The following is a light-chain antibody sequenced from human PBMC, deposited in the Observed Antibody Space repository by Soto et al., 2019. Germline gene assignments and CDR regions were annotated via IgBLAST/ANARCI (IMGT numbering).Light chain of an antibody. J-gene: IGKJ4*01. CDR3: QHYGTSLT. Sequence: DIVLTHSPGTLALSPGESVTLSCRASHSVSSSHLARYQQKPGQAPRLFIYGASRRASGIPDRFSGSVSGTDFTLTISRLQPEYFAVYSCQHYGTSLTFGGGPKVEIK. V-gene: IGKV3-20*01. CDR1: HSVSSSH. CDR2: GAS.